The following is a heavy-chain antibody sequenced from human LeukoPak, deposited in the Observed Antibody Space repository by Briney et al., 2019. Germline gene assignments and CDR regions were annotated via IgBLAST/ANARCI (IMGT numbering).Heavy chain of an antibody. V-gene: IGHV4-34*01. D-gene: IGHD3-3*01. CDR1: GGSFSGYY. J-gene: IGHJ4*02. CDR2: INHSGST. CDR3: ARGKSYYDFWSGYSHFDY. Sequence: SETLSLTCAVYGGSFSGYYWSWIRQPPGKGLEWIGEINHSGSTNYNPSLNSRVNISVDTSKNKFSLKLRSVTAADPAVYYCARGKSYYDFWSGYSHFDYWGQGTLVTVSS.